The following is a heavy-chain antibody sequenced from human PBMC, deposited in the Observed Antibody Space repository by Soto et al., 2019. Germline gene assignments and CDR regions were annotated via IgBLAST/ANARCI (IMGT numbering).Heavy chain of an antibody. CDR2: IIPILGIA. CDR3: ARDLNSGYDYQTDY. V-gene: IGHV1-69*04. D-gene: IGHD5-12*01. J-gene: IGHJ4*02. CDR1: GYTLTSYG. Sequence: ASVKVSCKASGYTLTSYGVSWVRQAPGQGLEWMGRIIPILGIANYAQKFQGRVTITADKSTSTAYMELSSLRSEDTAVYYCARDLNSGYDYQTDYWGPGTLVTVSS.